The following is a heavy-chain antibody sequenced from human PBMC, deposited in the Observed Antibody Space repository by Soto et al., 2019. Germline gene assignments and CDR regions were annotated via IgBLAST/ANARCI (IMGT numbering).Heavy chain of an antibody. Sequence: SETLSLTCAVSGGSISSGDYSWTWIRQPPGKGLEWIGYIYHSGSTYYNPSLKSRVTISVDRSKNQFSLRLSSVTAADTAVYYCASYRWLQPSFDYWGPGTLVTVSS. V-gene: IGHV4-30-2*01. CDR2: IYHSGST. D-gene: IGHD5-12*01. J-gene: IGHJ4*02. CDR3: ASYRWLQPSFDY. CDR1: GGSISSGDYS.